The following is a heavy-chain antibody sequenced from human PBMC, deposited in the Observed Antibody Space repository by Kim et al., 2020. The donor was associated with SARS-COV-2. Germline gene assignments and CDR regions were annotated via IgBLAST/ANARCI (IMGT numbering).Heavy chain of an antibody. Sequence: ASVKVSCKASGYTFTSYAMHWVRQAPGQRLEWMGWINAGNGNTKYSQKFQGRVTITRDTSASTAYMELSSLRSEDTAVYYCARVRLLGMVPFDYWGQGTLVTVSS. CDR3: ARVRLLGMVPFDY. D-gene: IGHD3-10*01. CDR2: INAGNGNT. CDR1: GYTFTSYA. J-gene: IGHJ4*02. V-gene: IGHV1-3*01.